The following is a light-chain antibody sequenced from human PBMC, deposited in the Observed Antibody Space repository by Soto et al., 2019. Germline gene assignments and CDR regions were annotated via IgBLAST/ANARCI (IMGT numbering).Light chain of an antibody. CDR2: SNN. J-gene: IGLJ2*01. V-gene: IGLV1-44*01. CDR1: CSNIGSNT. CDR3: GGWDDSLSGPV. Sequence: QSVLTQPPSASGTPGQRVTISCSGSCSNIGSNTVNWYQQLPGTAPKLLIYSNNQRPSGVPARFSGSKSGTSASLAISGLRSEDEADYYCGGWDDSLSGPVFGGGTKLTVL.